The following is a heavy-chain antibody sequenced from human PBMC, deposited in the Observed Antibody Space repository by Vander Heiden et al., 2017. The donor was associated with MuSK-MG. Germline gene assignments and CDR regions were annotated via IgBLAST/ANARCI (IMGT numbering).Heavy chain of an antibody. CDR3: ARGAPLEPVDS. V-gene: IGHV3-13*01. J-gene: IGHJ4*02. CDR1: GFSFSNHD. D-gene: IGHD1-1*01. CDR2: IGIGGDT. Sequence: EVQLVEAGGGLVQPGGPRRLSCVASGFSFSNHDMHWVRQGTGKGLEWVSAIGIGGDTHYPDSVKGRFTISRQNAKNSLYLQMNRMRAGDTAVYYCARGAPLEPVDSWGQGTLVTVSS.